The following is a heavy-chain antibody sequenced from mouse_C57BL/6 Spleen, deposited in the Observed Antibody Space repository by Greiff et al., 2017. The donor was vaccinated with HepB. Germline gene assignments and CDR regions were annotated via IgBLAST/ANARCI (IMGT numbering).Heavy chain of an antibody. J-gene: IGHJ1*03. CDR3: AQWLLRSNWYFDV. D-gene: IGHD2-3*01. V-gene: IGHV1-64*01. CDR1: GYTFTSYW. CDR2: IHPNSGST. Sequence: QVQLKQPGAELVKPGASVKLSCKASGYTFTSYWMHWVKQRPGQGLEWIGMIHPNSGSTNYNEKFKSKATLTVDKSSSTAYMQLSSLTSEDSAVYYCAQWLLRSNWYFDVWGTGTTVTVSS.